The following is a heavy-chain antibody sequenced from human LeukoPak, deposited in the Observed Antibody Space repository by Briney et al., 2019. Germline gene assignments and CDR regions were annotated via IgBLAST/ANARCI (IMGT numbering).Heavy chain of an antibody. Sequence: ASVRVSCKGSGYSFTGYYMHWVRQAPGQGLEWMGWINPNSGGTNYTQKFQGRVTMTRDTSISTAYMELSRLRSDDTAVYYCARSSRWDMGKTATWYYMDVWGKGTTVTISS. CDR1: GYSFTGYY. V-gene: IGHV1-2*02. CDR2: INPNSGGT. J-gene: IGHJ6*03. D-gene: IGHD2-15*01. CDR3: ARSSRWDMGKTATWYYMDV.